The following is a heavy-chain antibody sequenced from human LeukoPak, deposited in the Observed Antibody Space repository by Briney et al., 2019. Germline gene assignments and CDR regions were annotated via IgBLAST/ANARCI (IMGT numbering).Heavy chain of an antibody. V-gene: IGHV3-64*01. D-gene: IGHD1-26*01. CDR1: GFTFSNYA. CDR2: INTNGGTT. CDR3: VRTSVSLDY. Sequence: GGSLRLSCVASGFTFSNYAMHWVRQAPGKGLEYVSAINTNGGTTYYANSVKGRFTISRDNSKNTVYLQMGSLRAEDMAVYYCVRTSVSLDYWGQGTLVTVSS. J-gene: IGHJ4*02.